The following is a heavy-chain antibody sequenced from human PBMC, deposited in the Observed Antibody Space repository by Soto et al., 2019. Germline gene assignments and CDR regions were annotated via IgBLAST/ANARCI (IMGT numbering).Heavy chain of an antibody. CDR1: GFTFSNYP. CDR3: ARLVGYNYVSGRGGWFDP. V-gene: IGHV3-30-3*01. J-gene: IGHJ5*02. CDR2: ISSDGNNK. Sequence: QVQLVESGGGEVQPGRSLRLSCSASGFTFSNYPMHWVRQAPGKGLEWVAVISSDGNNKYYADSVKGRFTISRDNSKNTLYLQMDSLRADDTALYYCARLVGYNYVSGRGGWFDPWGQGTLVTVSS. D-gene: IGHD5-18*01.